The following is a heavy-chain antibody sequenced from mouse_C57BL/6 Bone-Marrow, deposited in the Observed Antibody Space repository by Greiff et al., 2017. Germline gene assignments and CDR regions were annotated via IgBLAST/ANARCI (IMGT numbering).Heavy chain of an antibody. D-gene: IGHD4-1*01. Sequence: VQLQQSGAELVRPGTSVKVSCKASGYAFTNYLIAWVKQRPGQGLEWIGVINPGSGGTNYNEKFKGKAILTADKSSSTAYMQLSSLTSEDSAVYFCARAENWGCWFDYWGQGTLVTVSA. CDR1: GYAFTNYL. CDR2: INPGSGGT. J-gene: IGHJ3*01. CDR3: ARAENWGCWFDY. V-gene: IGHV1-54*01.